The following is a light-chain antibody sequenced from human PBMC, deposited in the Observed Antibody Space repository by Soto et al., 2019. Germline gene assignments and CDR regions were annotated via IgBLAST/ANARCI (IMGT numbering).Light chain of an antibody. CDR3: QQHGTSPPSWT. Sequence: ETVWTQSPGTLSLSPGERATLFCRASQSVSNNYLAWYQQKPGQAPRLLIYGASSRATGIPDRFSGSGSGTDFSLTISRLEPEDSAVYYCQQHGTSPPSWTFGQGTKVEIK. CDR1: QSVSNNY. CDR2: GAS. V-gene: IGKV3-20*01. J-gene: IGKJ1*01.